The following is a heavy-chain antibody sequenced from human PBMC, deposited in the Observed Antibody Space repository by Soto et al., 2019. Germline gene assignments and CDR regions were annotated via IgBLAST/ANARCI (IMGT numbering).Heavy chain of an antibody. CDR2: INHSGST. J-gene: IGHJ4*02. CDR1: GGSFSGYY. D-gene: IGHD5-12*01. Sequence: SETLSLTCAVYGGSFSGYYWSWIRQPPGKGLEWIGEINHSGSTNYNPSLKSRVTISVDMSKNQFSLKLSSVTAADTAVYYCARGRGYDSFDYWGQGVLVTVSS. V-gene: IGHV4-34*01. CDR3: ARGRGYDSFDY.